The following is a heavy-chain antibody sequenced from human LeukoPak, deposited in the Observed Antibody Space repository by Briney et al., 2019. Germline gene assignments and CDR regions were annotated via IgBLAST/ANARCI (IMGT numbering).Heavy chain of an antibody. CDR2: ISAYNGNT. J-gene: IGHJ4*02. V-gene: IGHV1-18*01. Sequence: GASVKVSCKASGYTFTSYGISWVRQAPGQGLEWMGWISAYNGNTNYAQKLQGRVTMTTDTSTSTAYMELRSLRSDGTAVYYCARDYVWGSYRLGFDYWGQGTLVTVSS. CDR1: GYTFTSYG. CDR3: ARDYVWGSYRLGFDY. D-gene: IGHD3-16*02.